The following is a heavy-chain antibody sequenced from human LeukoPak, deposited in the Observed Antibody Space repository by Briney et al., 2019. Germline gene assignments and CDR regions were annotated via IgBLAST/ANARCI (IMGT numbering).Heavy chain of an antibody. CDR2: ISGSGDST. CDR3: AKEDCVTVVVAQYDY. V-gene: IGHV3-23*01. CDR1: GFTFNNYA. J-gene: IGHJ4*02. D-gene: IGHD3-22*01. Sequence: GGSLRLSCAASGFTFNNYAMSWVRQAPGKGLEWVSSISGSGDSTYHADSVKGRFSISRDNSKNTLYLQMNSLRVDDTAVYYCAKEDCVTVVVAQYDYWGQGTLVTVSS.